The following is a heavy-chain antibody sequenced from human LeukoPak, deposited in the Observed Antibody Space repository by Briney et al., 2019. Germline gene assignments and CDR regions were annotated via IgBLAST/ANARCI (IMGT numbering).Heavy chain of an antibody. CDR1: GYTFTSYD. Sequence: ASVKVSCKASGYTFTSYDINWVRQATGQGLEWMGWMNPNSGNTGYAQKFQGRVTMTRNTSISTAYMELSSLRSEDTAVYYCARSPMRAARRGNWFDPWGQGTLVTASS. J-gene: IGHJ5*02. CDR2: MNPNSGNT. CDR3: ARSPMRAARRGNWFDP. D-gene: IGHD6-6*01. V-gene: IGHV1-8*01.